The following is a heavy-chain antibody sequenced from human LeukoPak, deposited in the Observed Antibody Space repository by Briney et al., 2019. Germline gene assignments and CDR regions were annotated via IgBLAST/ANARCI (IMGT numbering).Heavy chain of an antibody. CDR2: IIPIFGTA. J-gene: IGHJ3*02. V-gene: IGHV1-69*06. D-gene: IGHD3-3*01. Sequence: SVKVSCKASRGTFSSYAISWVRQAPGQGLEWMGGIIPIFGTANYAQKFQGRVTITADKSTSTAYMELSSLRSEDTAVYYCARRYYDFWSGYYSQYDAFDIWGQGTMVTVSS. CDR1: RGTFSSYA. CDR3: ARRYYDFWSGYYSQYDAFDI.